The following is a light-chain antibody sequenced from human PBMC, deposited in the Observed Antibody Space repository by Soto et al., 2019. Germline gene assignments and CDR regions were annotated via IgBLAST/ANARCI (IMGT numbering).Light chain of an antibody. CDR2: GAS. V-gene: IGKV3D-15*01. CDR3: QQYNNWPVT. CDR1: QSVSSY. Sequence: EIVMTQSPATLSVSPWERATLSCRASQSVSSYLAWYQQKPGQAPRLLIYGASSRATGIPDRFSGSGSGTEFTLTISSLQSEDFAVYYCQQYNNWPVTFGQGTKVDIK. J-gene: IGKJ1*01.